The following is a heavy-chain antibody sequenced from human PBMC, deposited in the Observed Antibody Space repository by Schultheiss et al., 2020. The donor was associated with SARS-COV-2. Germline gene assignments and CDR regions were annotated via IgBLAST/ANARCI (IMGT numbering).Heavy chain of an antibody. Sequence: SVKVSCKASGGTFSSYAISWVRQAPGQGLEWMGGIIPIFGTANYAQKFQGRVTITADESTSTAYMELSSLRSEDTAVYYCARELRSRCSGGSCHDPWGQGTLVTVSS. CDR2: IIPIFGTA. V-gene: IGHV1-69*13. CDR3: ARELRSRCSGGSCHDP. CDR1: GGTFSSYA. D-gene: IGHD2-15*01. J-gene: IGHJ5*02.